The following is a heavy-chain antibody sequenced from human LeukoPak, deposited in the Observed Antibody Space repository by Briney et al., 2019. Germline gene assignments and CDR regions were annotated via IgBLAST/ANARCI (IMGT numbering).Heavy chain of an antibody. CDR2: IIPIFGTA. V-gene: IGHV1-69*01. J-gene: IGHJ4*02. Sequence: GASVKVSCKASGGTFSSYAISWVRQAPGQGLEWMGGIIPIFGTANYAQKFQGRVTITADESTSTAYLELSSLRSEDTAVYYCAREGTVTTFDYWGQGTLVTVSS. D-gene: IGHD4-17*01. CDR1: GGTFSSYA. CDR3: AREGTVTTFDY.